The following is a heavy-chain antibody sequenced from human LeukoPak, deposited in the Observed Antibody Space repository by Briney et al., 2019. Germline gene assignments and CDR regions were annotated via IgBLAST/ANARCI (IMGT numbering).Heavy chain of an antibody. V-gene: IGHV4-59*12. CDR2: IYYTGST. CDR3: AGSDEAVHYYYYMDV. Sequence: SETLSLTCTVSGGSISGSYWSWIRQPPGKALDWIGGIYYTGSTSYNLSLKSRVTMSVDTSKNQFSLQVRSVTAADTAVYYCAGSDEAVHYYYYMDVWGKGTTVTVSS. J-gene: IGHJ6*03. CDR1: GGSISGSY.